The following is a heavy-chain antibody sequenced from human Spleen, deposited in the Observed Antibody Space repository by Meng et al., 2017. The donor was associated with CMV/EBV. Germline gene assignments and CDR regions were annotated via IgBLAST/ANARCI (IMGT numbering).Heavy chain of an antibody. J-gene: IGHJ4*02. CDR2: INTNNGGT. V-gene: IGHV1-2*02. D-gene: IGHD2-21*01. CDR3: ARDGEYCGGDCYSDY. Sequence: ASVKVSCKASGYTFTGQYMHWVRQAPGQGLEWMGWINTNNGGTNYAQKFQGRVTMTRDTSISTAYMELSRLRSDDTAVDYCARDGEYCGGDCYSDYWGQGTLVTVSS. CDR1: GYTFTGQY.